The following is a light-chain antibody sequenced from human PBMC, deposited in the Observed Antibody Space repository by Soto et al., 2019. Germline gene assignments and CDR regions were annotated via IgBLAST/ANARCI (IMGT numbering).Light chain of an antibody. Sequence: EIVLTQSPGTLSLSPGERATLSCRASQSVSSSYLAWYQQKPGQAPRLLIYGASSRATGIPDRFSGSVSGTDFTLTISRLEPEDFAVYYCQQYGSSPITSGQGTRLEIK. J-gene: IGKJ5*01. CDR1: QSVSSSY. CDR2: GAS. CDR3: QQYGSSPIT. V-gene: IGKV3-20*01.